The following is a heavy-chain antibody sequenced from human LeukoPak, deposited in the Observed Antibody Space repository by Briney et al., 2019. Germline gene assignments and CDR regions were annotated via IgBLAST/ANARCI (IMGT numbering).Heavy chain of an antibody. CDR3: ARVEEYYFDY. V-gene: IGHV1-18*01. Sequence: GASVKVSCKASGYTFTNYGISWVRQAPGQGLEWLGWISVYNGNTNYAQKFQGRVIMTTDTSTSTAYMELRSLTSDDTAVYYCARVEEYYFDYWGQGTLVTVSS. CDR1: GYTFTNYG. J-gene: IGHJ4*02. CDR2: ISVYNGNT.